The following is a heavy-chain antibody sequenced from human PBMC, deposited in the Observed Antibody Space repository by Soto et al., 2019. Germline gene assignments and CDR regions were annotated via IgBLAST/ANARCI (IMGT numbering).Heavy chain of an antibody. D-gene: IGHD2-2*02. CDR2: IYYSGNT. J-gene: IGHJ6*02. V-gene: IGHV4-39*07. CDR1: SASLSSSTYY. Sequence: SETLSLTCSVSSASLSSSTYYWSWIRQPPVRGPEWIGSIYYSGNTYYKPSLKSRVSISIDTSRNQFSLKLTSVTAADTAVYYCASVTRTCISTSCYRYYYGMDVWGQGTTVTVS. CDR3: ASVTRTCISTSCYRYYYGMDV.